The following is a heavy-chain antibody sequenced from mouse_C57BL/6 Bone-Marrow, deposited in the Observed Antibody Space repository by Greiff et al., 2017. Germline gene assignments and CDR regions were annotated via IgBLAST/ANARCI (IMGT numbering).Heavy chain of an antibody. D-gene: IGHD1-1*01. J-gene: IGHJ3*01. V-gene: IGHV1-59*01. CDR3: ARTRGSSSFAY. Sequence: VQLQQPGAELVRPGTSVKLSCKASGYTFTSYWMHWVKQRPGQGLEWIGVIDPSDSYTNYNQKFQGKATLTVDPSSSTAYLQLSSLTSEDSAVYYCARTRGSSSFAYWGQGTLVTVSA. CDR2: IDPSDSYT. CDR1: GYTFTSYW.